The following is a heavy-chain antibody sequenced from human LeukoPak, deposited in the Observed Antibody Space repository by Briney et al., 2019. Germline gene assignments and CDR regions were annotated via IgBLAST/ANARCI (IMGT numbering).Heavy chain of an antibody. CDR3: EREWSGYYGVYYYYYMDV. D-gene: IGHD3-3*01. Sequence: GGSLRLSCAASGFTFSSYSMNWVRQAPGKGLEWISSISSSSSYIYYADSVKGRFTISRDNDKNSLYLQMNSMRAEDTAVYYCEREWSGYYGVYYYYYMDVWGKGTTVTVSS. CDR1: GFTFSSYS. J-gene: IGHJ6*03. V-gene: IGHV3-21*01. CDR2: ISSSSSYI.